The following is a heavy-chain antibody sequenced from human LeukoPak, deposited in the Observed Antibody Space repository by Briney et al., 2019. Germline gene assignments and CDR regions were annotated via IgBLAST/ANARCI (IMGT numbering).Heavy chain of an antibody. Sequence: SETLSLTCAVYGGSFSGYYWSWIRQPPGKGLEWIGEINHSGSTNYNPSLKSRVTISVDTSKNQFSLKLSSVTAADTAVYYCARSNYYDSSGSYFDYWGQGTLVTVSS. CDR3: ARSNYYDSSGSYFDY. CDR2: INHSGST. J-gene: IGHJ4*02. V-gene: IGHV4-34*01. CDR1: GGSFSGYY. D-gene: IGHD3-22*01.